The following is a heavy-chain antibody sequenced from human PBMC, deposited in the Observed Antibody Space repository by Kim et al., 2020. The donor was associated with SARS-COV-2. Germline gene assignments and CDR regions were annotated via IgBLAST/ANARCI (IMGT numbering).Heavy chain of an antibody. CDR1: GGSISSYY. V-gene: IGHV4-59*01. J-gene: IGHJ4*02. CDR3: ARLYSSFDY. CDR2: IYYSVST. Sequence: SETLSLTCTVSGGSISSYYWSWIRQPPGKGLEWIGYIYYSVSTNYNPSLKSRVTISVDTSKNQFSLKLSSVTAADTAVYYCARLYSSFDYWGQGTLVTVSS. D-gene: IGHD6-19*01.